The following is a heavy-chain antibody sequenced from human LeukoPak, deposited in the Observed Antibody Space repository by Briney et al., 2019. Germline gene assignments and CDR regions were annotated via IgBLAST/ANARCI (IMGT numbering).Heavy chain of an antibody. D-gene: IGHD2-15*01. CDR2: ISGSSDYI. J-gene: IGHJ4*02. Sequence: PGGSLRLSCAASGFTFSDYYMNWIRQAPGKGLEWVSSISGSSDYIYYADSVKGRFTISRDNTKNSVSLQMNSLRAEDTAVYYCARLYCNGGSCYGKYYFDYWGQGALVTVSS. V-gene: IGHV3-21*01. CDR3: ARLYCNGGSCYGKYYFDY. CDR1: GFTFSDYY.